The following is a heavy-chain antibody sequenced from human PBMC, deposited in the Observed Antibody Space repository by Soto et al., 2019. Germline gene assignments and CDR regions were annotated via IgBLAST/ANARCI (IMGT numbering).Heavy chain of an antibody. CDR1: GYTFTSYY. D-gene: IGHD4-17*01. J-gene: IGHJ4*02. CDR2: INPSGGST. V-gene: IGHV1-46*03. CDR3: ARVYGWGTYGDYVHLDY. Sequence: QVQLVQSGAEVKKPGASVKVSCKASGYTFTSYYMHWVRQAPGQGLEWMGLINPSGGSTSYAQKFQGRVTMPRDTSTGTGYMELSSLRSEDTAVYYCARVYGWGTYGDYVHLDYLGQGTLVTVSS.